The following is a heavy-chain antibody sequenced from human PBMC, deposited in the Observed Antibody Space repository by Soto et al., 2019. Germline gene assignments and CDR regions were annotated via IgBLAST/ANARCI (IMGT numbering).Heavy chain of an antibody. CDR2: ISAYNENT. V-gene: IGHV1-18*01. CDR1: GYTFTSYG. CDR3: ARDSSIATQPSRDYYYYYGMDV. D-gene: IGHD6-6*01. Sequence: ASVKVSCKASGYTFTSYGISWVRQAPGQGLEWMGWISAYNENTIYAQKLQGRVTMTTDTSTNTAYMELRSLRSDDTAVYYCARDSSIATQPSRDYYYYYGMDVWGQGTTVTVSS. J-gene: IGHJ6*02.